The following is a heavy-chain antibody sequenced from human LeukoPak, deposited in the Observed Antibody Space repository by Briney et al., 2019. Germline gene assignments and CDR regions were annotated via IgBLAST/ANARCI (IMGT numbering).Heavy chain of an antibody. Sequence: SETLSLTCTVSGGSISSYYWSWIRQPPGKGLEWIGYVYHSGTTLYNPSLKSLKSRVTISVDKSKNQFSLKVKSVTAADTAVYYCASDTAMVRSFDYWGQGTLVTVSS. CDR1: GGSISSYY. CDR3: ASDTAMVRSFDY. V-gene: IGHV4-59*12. CDR2: VYHSGTT. J-gene: IGHJ4*02. D-gene: IGHD5-18*01.